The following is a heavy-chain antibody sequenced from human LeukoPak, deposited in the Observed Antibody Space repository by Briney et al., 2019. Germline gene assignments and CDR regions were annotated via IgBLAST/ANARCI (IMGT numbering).Heavy chain of an antibody. Sequence: PGGSLRLSCAASGFTFSSYGMHWVRQAPGKGLEWVAVISYDGSNKYYADSVKGRFTISRDNSKNTLYLQMNSLRAEDTAVYYCARGPTFSVVVVAATLIMDVWGKGTTVTVSS. J-gene: IGHJ6*04. D-gene: IGHD2-15*01. V-gene: IGHV3-30*03. CDR2: ISYDGSNK. CDR3: ARGPTFSVVVVAATLIMDV. CDR1: GFTFSSYG.